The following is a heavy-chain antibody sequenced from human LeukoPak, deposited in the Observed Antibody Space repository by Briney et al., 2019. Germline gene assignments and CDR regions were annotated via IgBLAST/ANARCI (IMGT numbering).Heavy chain of an antibody. D-gene: IGHD6-13*01. J-gene: IGHJ4*02. Sequence: PSETLSLTCAVYGGSFSGYYWSWIRQPPGKGLEWIGEINHSGSTNYNPSLKSRVTIAVDTSKDQFSLKLSPVTATDTAVYYCARKLAAADYYFDYWGQGTLVTVTS. CDR1: GGSFSGYY. CDR3: ARKLAAADYYFDY. V-gene: IGHV4-34*01. CDR2: INHSGST.